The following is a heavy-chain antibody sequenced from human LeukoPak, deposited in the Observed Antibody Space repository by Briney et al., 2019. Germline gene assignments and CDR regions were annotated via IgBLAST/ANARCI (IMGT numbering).Heavy chain of an antibody. D-gene: IGHD5-12*01. J-gene: IGHJ4*02. CDR1: GGSMSNYY. V-gene: IGHV4-59*08. CDR3: ARRGRAAGKYGGYEYWYFDY. Sequence: SKTLSLTCTVSGGSMSNYYWSWVRQTPGKGLEWIGYISYSGSTNHNPPLKSRVTISVDTSKNRFSLKLSSVTAADTAVYYCARRGRAAGKYGGYEYWYFDYWGQGTLVTVSS. CDR2: ISYSGST.